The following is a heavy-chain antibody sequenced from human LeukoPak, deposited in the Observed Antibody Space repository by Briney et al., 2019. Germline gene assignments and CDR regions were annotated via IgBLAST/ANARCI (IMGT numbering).Heavy chain of an antibody. CDR1: GGSISSYY. CDR2: FYYSGST. Sequence: PSESLSLTCTVSGGSISSYYWGWIRQPPGKGLEWIGTFYYSGSTYFNPSLKSRVTISVDTSKNQFSLKLSSVTAADTAVYYCARDTYYYDSSGYYYFDYWGQGTLVTVSS. V-gene: IGHV4-39*02. J-gene: IGHJ4*02. D-gene: IGHD3-22*01. CDR3: ARDTYYYDSSGYYYFDY.